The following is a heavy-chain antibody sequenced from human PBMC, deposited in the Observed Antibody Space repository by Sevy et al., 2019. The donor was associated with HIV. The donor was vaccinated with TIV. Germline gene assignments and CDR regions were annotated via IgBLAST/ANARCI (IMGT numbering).Heavy chain of an antibody. Sequence: ASVKVSCKASGYTFTSYGISWVRQAPGQGLEWMGWISAYNGNTNYAQKFQGRVPMTTDTSTFTAYMELRSLRSDDTAVYYCARTGYSSGSFDYWGQGTLVTVSS. D-gene: IGHD6-19*01. CDR3: ARTGYSSGSFDY. V-gene: IGHV1-18*04. J-gene: IGHJ4*02. CDR1: GYTFTSYG. CDR2: ISAYNGNT.